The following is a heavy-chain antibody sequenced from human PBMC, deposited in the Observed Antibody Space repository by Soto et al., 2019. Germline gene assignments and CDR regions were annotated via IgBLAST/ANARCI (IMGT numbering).Heavy chain of an antibody. CDR1: GFTFSSYA. D-gene: IGHD1-1*01. Sequence: GGSLRLSCAASGFTFSSYAMHWVRQAPGKGLEYVSAISSNGGSTYYANSVKGRFTISRDNSKNTLYLQMGSLRAEDMAVYYCARGDEDYWKFGNYWGQGTLVTVSS. CDR3: ARGDEDYWKFGNY. J-gene: IGHJ4*02. V-gene: IGHV3-64*01. CDR2: ISSNGGST.